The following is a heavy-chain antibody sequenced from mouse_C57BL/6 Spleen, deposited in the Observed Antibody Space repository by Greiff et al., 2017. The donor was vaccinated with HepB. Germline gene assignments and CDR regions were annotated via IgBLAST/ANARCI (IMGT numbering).Heavy chain of an antibody. Sequence: EVMLVESGGGLVKPGGSLKLSCAASGFTFSSYAMSWVRQTPAKRLEWVATISDGGSYTYYQDNVKGRFTISRDNAKNNLYLQMSHLKSEDTAMYYCARDGNYVGYYAMDYWGQGTSGTVSS. CDR1: GFTFSSYA. CDR3: ARDGNYVGYYAMDY. V-gene: IGHV5-4*03. J-gene: IGHJ4*01. D-gene: IGHD2-1*01. CDR2: ISDGGSYT.